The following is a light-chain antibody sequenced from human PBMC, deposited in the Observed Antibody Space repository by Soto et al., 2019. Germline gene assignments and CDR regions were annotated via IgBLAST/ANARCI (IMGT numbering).Light chain of an antibody. J-gene: IGKJ2*01. CDR1: QSVSSSY. V-gene: IGKV3-20*01. CDR3: QQYGSPPHT. Sequence: EIVLTQSPGTLSLSPGERATLSCRASQSVSSSYLAWYQHKPGQAPRLLIYGASSRATGIPDRFSGSGSGTDFTLTISRQEPEDFAVDYCQQYGSPPHTFGQGTKLEIK. CDR2: GAS.